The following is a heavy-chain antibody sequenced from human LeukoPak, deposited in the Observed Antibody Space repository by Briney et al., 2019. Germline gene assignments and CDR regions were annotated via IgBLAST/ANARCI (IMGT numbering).Heavy chain of an antibody. CDR3: ARGGNSSNWYLTWFDP. J-gene: IGHJ5*02. Sequence: GGSLRLSCAVSGFSFSSYDMHWVRQAAGKGLEWVSGIDTAGDTYYPGSVKGRFTISRENAKNSLYLQMNSLRSGDTAVYYCARGGNSSNWYLTWFDPWGQGTLVTVSS. CDR1: GFSFSSYD. V-gene: IGHV3-13*04. D-gene: IGHD6-13*01. CDR2: IDTAGDT.